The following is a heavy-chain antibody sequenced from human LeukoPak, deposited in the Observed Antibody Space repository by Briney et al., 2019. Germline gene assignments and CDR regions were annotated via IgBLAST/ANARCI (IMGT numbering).Heavy chain of an antibody. D-gene: IGHD3/OR15-3a*01. CDR3: ARGTPGLPLDY. J-gene: IGHJ4*02. CDR1: GFTVSSNY. CDR2: IYSGGST. Sequence: GGSLRLSCAASGFTVSSNYMSWVRQAPWKGLEWVSVIYSGGSTYYADSVKGRFTISRHNSKNTLYLQMNSLRAEDTAVYYCARGTPGLPLDYWGQGTLVTVSS. V-gene: IGHV3-53*04.